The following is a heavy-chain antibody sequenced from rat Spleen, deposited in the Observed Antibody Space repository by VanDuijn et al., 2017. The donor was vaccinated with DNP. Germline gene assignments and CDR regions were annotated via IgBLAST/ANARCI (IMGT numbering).Heavy chain of an antibody. V-gene: IGHV5-29*01. D-gene: IGHD1-7*01. CDR3: ARRVPHDNYFDY. J-gene: IGHJ2*01. CDR1: GFTFSDYY. Sequence: EVQLVESGGDLVQPGRSLKLSCAVSGFTFSDYYMAWVRQAPAKGLEWVATLSYNGGTPYYRDSVKGRFTISRDNEKNILCLQMDSLRSEDTATYYCARRVPHDNYFDYWGQGVTVTVSS. CDR2: LSYNGGTP.